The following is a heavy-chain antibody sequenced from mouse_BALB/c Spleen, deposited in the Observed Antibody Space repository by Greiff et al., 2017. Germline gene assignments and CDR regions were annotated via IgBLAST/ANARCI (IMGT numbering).Heavy chain of an antibody. CDR2: IRNKANGYTT. CDR1: GFTFTDHY. CDR3: ARDDGSSWGYAMDY. Sequence: EVQGVESGGGLVQPGGSLRLSCATSGFTFTDHYMSWVRQPPGKALEWLGFIRNKANGYTTEYSASVKGRFTISRDNSQSILYLQMNTLRAEDSATYYCARDDGSSWGYAMDYWGQGASVTVSS. J-gene: IGHJ4*01. D-gene: IGHD1-1*01. V-gene: IGHV7-3*02.